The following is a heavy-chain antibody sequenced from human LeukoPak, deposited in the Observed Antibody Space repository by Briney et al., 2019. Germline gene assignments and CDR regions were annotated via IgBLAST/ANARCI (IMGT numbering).Heavy chain of an antibody. D-gene: IGHD6-19*01. Sequence: SETLSLTCTVSGGSISSYYWSWIRQPPGKGLEWIGYIYYSGSTNYNPSLKSRVTISVDTSKNQFSLKLSSVTAADTAVYYCARDSSGWYRWFDPWGQGTLVAVSS. CDR2: IYYSGST. V-gene: IGHV4-59*01. CDR3: ARDSSGWYRWFDP. J-gene: IGHJ5*02. CDR1: GGSISSYY.